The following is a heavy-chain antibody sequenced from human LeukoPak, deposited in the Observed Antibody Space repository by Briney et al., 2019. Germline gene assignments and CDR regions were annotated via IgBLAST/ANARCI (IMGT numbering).Heavy chain of an antibody. CDR3: AKTDVLRYFEPPI. D-gene: IGHD3-9*01. Sequence: PGGSLRLSCAASGFTFSSYAMSWVRQAPGKGLEWVSTISGSGGSTYYPDSVKGRFTISRDNSKNTLYLQMNSLRAEDTAVYYCAKTDVLRYFEPPIWGQGTLVTVSS. V-gene: IGHV3-23*01. J-gene: IGHJ4*02. CDR2: ISGSGGST. CDR1: GFTFSSYA.